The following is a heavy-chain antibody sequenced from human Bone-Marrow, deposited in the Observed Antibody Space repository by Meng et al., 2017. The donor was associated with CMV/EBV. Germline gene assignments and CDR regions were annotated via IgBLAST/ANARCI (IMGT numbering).Heavy chain of an antibody. V-gene: IGHV3-48*03. Sequence: GESLKISCAASGFTFSSYEMNWVRQAPGKGLEWVSYISSSGSTIYYADSVKGRFTISRDNAKNSLYLQMNSLRAEDTAVYYCARDYVYCSSTSCYPPYYYYGMDVWGQGTTVTVSS. J-gene: IGHJ6*02. CDR1: GFTFSSYE. CDR2: ISSSGSTI. D-gene: IGHD2-2*01. CDR3: ARDYVYCSSTSCYPPYYYYGMDV.